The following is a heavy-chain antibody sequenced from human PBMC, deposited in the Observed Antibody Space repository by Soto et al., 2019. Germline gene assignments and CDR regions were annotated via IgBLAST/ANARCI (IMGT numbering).Heavy chain of an antibody. Sequence: GGSLRLSCAASGFTFSSYGMHWVRQAPGKGLEWVAVIWYDGSNKYYADSVKGRFTISRDNSKNTLYLQMNSLRAEDTAVYYCARDGIPRHGVATIAGYYYYYYMDVWGKGTTVTVSS. CDR1: GFTFSSYG. CDR3: ARDGIPRHGVATIAGYYYYYYMDV. J-gene: IGHJ6*03. CDR2: IWYDGSNK. V-gene: IGHV3-33*01.